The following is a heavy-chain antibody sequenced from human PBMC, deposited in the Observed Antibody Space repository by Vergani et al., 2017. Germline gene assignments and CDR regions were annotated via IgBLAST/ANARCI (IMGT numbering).Heavy chain of an antibody. Sequence: EVQLLESGGGLVQPGGSLRLSCAASGSTFSSYAMIWVGQAPGKGLEWVSAIRGSGGSTYYADSVKGRLTISRDNFRDTLYLQMTSLRPEDTATYYCVKVGRRYQTFFASWGQGPLV. CDR3: VKVGRRYQTFFAS. D-gene: IGHD1-26*01. V-gene: IGHV3-23*01. CDR2: IRGSGGST. J-gene: IGHJ4*02. CDR1: GSTFSSYA.